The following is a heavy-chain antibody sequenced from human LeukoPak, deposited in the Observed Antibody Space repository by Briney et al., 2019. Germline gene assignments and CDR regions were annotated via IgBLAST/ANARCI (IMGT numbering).Heavy chain of an antibody. CDR3: AREYYGVDY. Sequence: GGSLRLSCAASGFTFSSYWMSWVRQAPGKGVEWVANIKQDGSVKNYVDSVKGRFTISRDNAKNSLYLQMNSLRAEDTAVYYCAREYYGVDYWGQGTLVTVSS. CDR1: GFTFSSYW. CDR2: IKQDGSVK. J-gene: IGHJ4*02. D-gene: IGHD4-17*01. V-gene: IGHV3-7*01.